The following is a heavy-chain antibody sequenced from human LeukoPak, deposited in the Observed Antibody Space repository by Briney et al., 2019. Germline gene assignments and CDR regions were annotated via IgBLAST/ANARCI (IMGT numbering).Heavy chain of an antibody. Sequence: LGGSLRLSCAASGFTFSSYSMNWVRQAPGKGLQWVSSISRSSSYIYYADSVKGRFTISRDNARNSLYLQMNSLRAEDTAVYHCARAPPGRDLLGGFDFWGQGIRVTVSS. V-gene: IGHV3-21*01. J-gene: IGHJ4*02. CDR1: GFTFSSYS. D-gene: IGHD2-15*01. CDR2: ISRSSSYI. CDR3: ARAPPGRDLLGGFDF.